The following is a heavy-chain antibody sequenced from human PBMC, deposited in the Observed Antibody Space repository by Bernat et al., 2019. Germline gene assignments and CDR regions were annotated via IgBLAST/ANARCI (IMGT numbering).Heavy chain of an antibody. J-gene: IGHJ6*02. V-gene: IGHV4-39*01. D-gene: IGHD3-16*01. CDR1: GGSISNSNYY. CDR3: ASGGYVDYYNGMDV. CDR2: ISYRGTT. Sequence: QLQLQESGPGLVKPSETLSLTCTVSGGSISNSNYYWGWIRQPPGKGLEWIGSISYRGTTYYNPSLKSRVNISGDTSKKQFSLKLSSVTATDTAVYYCASGGYVDYYNGMDVWGQGTTVTVSS.